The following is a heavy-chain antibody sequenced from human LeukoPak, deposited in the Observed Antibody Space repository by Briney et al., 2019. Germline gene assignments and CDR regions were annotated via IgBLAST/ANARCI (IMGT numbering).Heavy chain of an antibody. J-gene: IGHJ5*02. CDR1: GYTFTDYY. D-gene: IGHD6-19*01. Sequence: ASVKVSCKASGYTFTDYYIQWVRQAPGQGLEWMGWINPNSGGTNYAENFQGRVTMTRDTSISTAYMELSSLRSDDTAVYFCARDGGLPVAGRRGNWFDPWGQGILVIVSS. CDR2: INPNSGGT. V-gene: IGHV1-2*02. CDR3: ARDGGLPVAGRRGNWFDP.